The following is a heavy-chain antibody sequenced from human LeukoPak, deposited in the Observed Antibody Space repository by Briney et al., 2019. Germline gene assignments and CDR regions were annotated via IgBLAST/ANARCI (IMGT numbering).Heavy chain of an antibody. J-gene: IGHJ4*02. CDR1: GGTFSSYA. CDR2: IIPIFGTA. V-gene: IGHV1-69*01. CDR3: ARDFPSRAYYYDSAGYSSFDY. D-gene: IGHD3-22*01. Sequence: SVKVSCKASGGTFSSYAISWVRQAPGQGLEWIGGIIPIFGTADYAQKFQGRVTITADESTSTAYMELSSLRSEDTAVYYCARDFPSRAYYYDSAGYSSFDYWGQGTLVTVSS.